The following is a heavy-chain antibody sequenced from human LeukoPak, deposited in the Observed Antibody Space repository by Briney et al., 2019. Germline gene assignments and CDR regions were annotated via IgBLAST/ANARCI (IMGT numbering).Heavy chain of an antibody. J-gene: IGHJ4*02. CDR3: ARDGIAAAGTDY. CDR2: INPSGGST. CDR1: GYTFTSYY. Sequence: ASVKVSCEASGYTFTSYYMHWVRQAPGQGLEWMGIINPSGGSTSYAQKFQGRVTMTRDMSTSTVYMELSSLRSEDTAVYYCARDGIAAAGTDYWGQGTLVTVSS. D-gene: IGHD6-13*01. V-gene: IGHV1-46*01.